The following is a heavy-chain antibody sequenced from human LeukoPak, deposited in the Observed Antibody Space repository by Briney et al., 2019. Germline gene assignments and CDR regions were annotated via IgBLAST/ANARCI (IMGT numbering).Heavy chain of an antibody. CDR2: IWYDGSNK. V-gene: IGHV3-33*06. D-gene: IGHD3-16*01. CDR3: AKDLTPWYYAYPELRSLDY. Sequence: PGGSLRLSCAASGFTFSSYGIHWVRQAPGKGLEWVAVIWYDGSNKYYADSVKGRFTISRDNSKNTLYLQMNSLRAEDTAVYYCAKDLTPWYYAYPELRSLDYWGQGTLVTVSS. CDR1: GFTFSSYG. J-gene: IGHJ4*02.